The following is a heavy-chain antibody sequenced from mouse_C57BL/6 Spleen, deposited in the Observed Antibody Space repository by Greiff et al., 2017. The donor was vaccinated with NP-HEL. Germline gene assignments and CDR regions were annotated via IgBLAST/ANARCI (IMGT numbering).Heavy chain of an antibody. CDR1: GFTFSSYA. CDR2: ISDGGSYS. D-gene: IGHD2-3*01. V-gene: IGHV5-4*03. Sequence: DVMLVESGGGLVKPGGSLKLSCAASGFTFSSYAMSWVRQTPEKRLEWVATISDGGSYSYYPDNVKGRFTISRDNAKNNLYLQMSHLKSEDTAMYYCARADGLAYWGQGTLVTVSA. CDR3: ARADGLAY. J-gene: IGHJ3*01.